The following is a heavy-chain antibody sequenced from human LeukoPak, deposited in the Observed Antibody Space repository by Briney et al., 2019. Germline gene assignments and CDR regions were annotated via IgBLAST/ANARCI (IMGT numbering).Heavy chain of an antibody. CDR1: GFTFSSYE. CDR2: ISSSGSTI. V-gene: IGHV3-48*03. Sequence: GGSLRLSCAASGFTFSSYEMNWVRQAPGKGLEWVSYISSSGSTIYYADSVKGRFTITRDNAKNSLCLQMNSLRAEDTAVYYCARGPRGWFDPWGQGTLVTVSS. J-gene: IGHJ5*02. CDR3: ARGPRGWFDP.